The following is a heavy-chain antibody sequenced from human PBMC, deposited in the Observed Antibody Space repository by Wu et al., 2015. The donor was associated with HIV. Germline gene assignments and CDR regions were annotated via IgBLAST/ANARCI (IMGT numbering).Heavy chain of an antibody. V-gene: IGHV1-2*02. D-gene: IGHD6-13*01. CDR3: ARREQQLGRILTP. CDR2: INPNSGGT. CDR1: GYTFTGYY. J-gene: IGHJ4*02. Sequence: QVQLVQSGAEVKKPGASVKVSCKASGYTFTGYYMHWVRQAPGQGLEWMGWINPNSGGTNYAQKFQGRVTMTKDTSINTAYMDLSRLRSDDTAVYYCARREQQLGRILTPWGQGTLVTVSS.